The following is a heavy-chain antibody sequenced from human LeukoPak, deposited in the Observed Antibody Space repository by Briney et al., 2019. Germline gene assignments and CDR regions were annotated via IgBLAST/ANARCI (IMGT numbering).Heavy chain of an antibody. CDR2: ISGSGGST. CDR1: GFTFSSYA. D-gene: IGHD3-10*01. V-gene: IGHV3-23*01. J-gene: IGHJ4*02. Sequence: GGSLRLSCAAPGFTFSSYARSWFRQAPGKGLDWVSAISGSGGSTYYADSVKGRFTISRDNSKNTLYLQMNSLRAEDTAVYYCAKDMGRWFGELTYFDYWGQGTLVTVSS. CDR3: AKDMGRWFGELTYFDY.